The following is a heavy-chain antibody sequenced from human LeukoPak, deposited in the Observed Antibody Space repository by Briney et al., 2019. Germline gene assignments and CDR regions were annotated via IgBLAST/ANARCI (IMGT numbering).Heavy chain of an antibody. CDR2: IREERGQE. D-gene: IGHD5-18*01. J-gene: IGHJ5*02. CDR1: GLTVSNHW. CDR3: ASLDTAKQPLANH. V-gene: IGHV3-7*03. Sequence: GGSLRLSCVASGLTVSNHWMSWVCQAPGKGLEWVANIREERGQEYYVDSVKGRFTISKNSAKNSLYLQMNTLRVEDTAMYYCASLDTAKQPLANHWGQGTLVTVSS.